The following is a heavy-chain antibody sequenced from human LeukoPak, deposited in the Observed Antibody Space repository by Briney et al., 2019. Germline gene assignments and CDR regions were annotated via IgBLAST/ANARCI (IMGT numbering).Heavy chain of an antibody. CDR3: ARHSGSYSGYMDV. CDR1: GGSISSSTYY. D-gene: IGHD1-26*01. Sequence: SETLSLTCTVSGGSISSSTYYWGWIRQPPGKGLEWIGSIYYSGSTYYNPSLKSRVTISVDTSKNQFSLKLSSVTAADTAVYYCARHSGSYSGYMDVWGKGTTVTVSS. CDR2: IYYSGST. V-gene: IGHV4-39*01. J-gene: IGHJ6*03.